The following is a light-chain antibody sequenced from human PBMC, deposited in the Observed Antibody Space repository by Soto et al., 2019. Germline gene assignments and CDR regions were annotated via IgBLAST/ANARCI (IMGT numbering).Light chain of an antibody. V-gene: IGLV1-47*02. CDR2: STD. CDR1: SANIGNNF. J-gene: IGLJ1*01. CDR3: VAWDDSLSGLV. Sequence: VLTQPPSASGTPGQRVIISCSGTSANIGNNFVCWYQHLPGMAPKLLIYSTDQRPSGVPDRFSGSKSGTSASLAISGLRSEDEADYYCVAWDDSLSGLVFGTGTKVTVL.